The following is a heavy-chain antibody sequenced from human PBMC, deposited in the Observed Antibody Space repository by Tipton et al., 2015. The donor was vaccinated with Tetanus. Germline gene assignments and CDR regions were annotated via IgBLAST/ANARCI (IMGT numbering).Heavy chain of an antibody. CDR1: GLAFSSYW. Sequence: SLRLSCAASGLAFSSYWMHWVRQAPGKGLVWVSHINSDGSSTNYADSVKGRFTISRDNAKNTLYLQMNSLRAEDTAVYHCARDSSMAVADPILWYWGQGTLVTVSS. CDR2: INSDGSST. CDR3: ARDSSMAVADPILWY. D-gene: IGHD6-19*01. V-gene: IGHV3-74*01. J-gene: IGHJ4*02.